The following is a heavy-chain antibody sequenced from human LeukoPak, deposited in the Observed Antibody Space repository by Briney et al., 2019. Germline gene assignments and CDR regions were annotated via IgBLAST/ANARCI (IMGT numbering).Heavy chain of an antibody. CDR1: GESISGFY. CDR2: INHSGST. D-gene: IGHD6-19*01. Sequence: SETLSLTCTVSGESISGFYWTWIRQPPGKGLEWIGEINHSGSTNYNPSLKSRVTISVDTSKNQFSLKLSSVTAADTAVYYCARGLSGSGWYLDYWGQGTLVTVSS. CDR3: ARGLSGSGWYLDY. J-gene: IGHJ4*02. V-gene: IGHV4-34*01.